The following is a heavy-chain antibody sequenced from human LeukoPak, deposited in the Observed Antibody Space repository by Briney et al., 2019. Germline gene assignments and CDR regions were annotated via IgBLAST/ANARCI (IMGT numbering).Heavy chain of an antibody. CDR1: GFTFSSYA. J-gene: IGHJ4*02. CDR3: AKDGGYCSSTSCYTDY. D-gene: IGHD2-2*02. Sequence: GGSLRLSCAASGFTFSSYAMSWVRETPGKGLEWVSAISGSGGRTYYADSVKGRFTISRGNSMNTLSLQMNSLRAEDPAVYYCAKDGGYCSSTSCYTDYWGQGTLVTVSS. CDR2: ISGSGGRT. V-gene: IGHV3-23*01.